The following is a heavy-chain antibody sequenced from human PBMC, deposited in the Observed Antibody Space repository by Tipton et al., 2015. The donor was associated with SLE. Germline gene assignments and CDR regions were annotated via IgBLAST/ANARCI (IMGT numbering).Heavy chain of an antibody. D-gene: IGHD6-6*01. V-gene: IGHV4-39*07. CDR2: IYYSGST. CDR1: GGSISSSSYY. Sequence: LRLSFTVSGGSISSSSYYWGWIRQPPGKGLEWIGSIYYSGSTYYNPSLKSRVTISVDTSKNQFSLKLSSVTAADTAVYYCASSYSSSSFGYWGQGTLVTVSS. CDR3: ASSYSSSSFGY. J-gene: IGHJ4*02.